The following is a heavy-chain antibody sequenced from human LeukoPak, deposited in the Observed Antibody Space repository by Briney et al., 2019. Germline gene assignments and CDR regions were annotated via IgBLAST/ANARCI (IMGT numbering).Heavy chain of an antibody. D-gene: IGHD3-22*01. J-gene: IGHJ5*02. Sequence: SETLSLTCTVPGGSISSYYWSWIRQPPGKGLEWIGYIYTSGSTNYNPSLKSRVTISVDTSKNQFSLKLSSVTAADTAVYYCARHRMYYDSSGYYWFDPWGQGTLVTVSS. CDR3: ARHRMYYDSSGYYWFDP. CDR2: IYTSGST. V-gene: IGHV4-4*09. CDR1: GGSISSYY.